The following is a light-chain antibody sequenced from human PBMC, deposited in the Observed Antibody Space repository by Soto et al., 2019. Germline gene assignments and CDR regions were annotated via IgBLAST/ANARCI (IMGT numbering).Light chain of an antibody. V-gene: IGKV3-15*01. J-gene: IGKJ5*01. Sequence: EIVMTQSPATLSVSPGERTTLSCRASQSVGNNLAWYQQKPGQAPRLLIYGAYTRATGIPARFSGSGSGTDFTLTISSLQSEDFAVYYCQQYGSSPLTFGQGTRLEIK. CDR2: GAY. CDR3: QQYGSSPLT. CDR1: QSVGNN.